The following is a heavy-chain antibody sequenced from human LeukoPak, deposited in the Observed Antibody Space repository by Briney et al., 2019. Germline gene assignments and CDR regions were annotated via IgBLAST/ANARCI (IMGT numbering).Heavy chain of an antibody. CDR1: GGSTNTANYY. D-gene: IGHD4-17*01. J-gene: IGHJ4*02. V-gene: IGHV4-30-4*08. CDR3: ARDRYGDFEDY. Sequence: SQTLSLTCNVSGGSTNTANYYWTWIRQPPGKGLEWIGYISYSVTPYYNPSLNSRVTISLDTSKNQFSLILNSVTAADTAMYYCARDRYGDFEDYWGQGTLVTVSS. CDR2: ISYSVTP.